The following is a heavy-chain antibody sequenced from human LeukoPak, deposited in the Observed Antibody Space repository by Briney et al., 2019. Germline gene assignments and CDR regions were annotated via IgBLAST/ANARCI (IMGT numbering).Heavy chain of an antibody. V-gene: IGHV4-61*02. CDR2: IYTSGST. CDR3: ARGSGSTDDY. CDR1: GGSITSSYY. Sequence: SETLSLTCTASGGSITSSYYWSWIRPPAGKGLEWIGRIYTSGSTNYNPSLKGRVTISVDTSKNQFSLKLSSVTAADTAVYYCARGSGSTDDYWGQGTLVTVSS. D-gene: IGHD1-26*01. J-gene: IGHJ4*02.